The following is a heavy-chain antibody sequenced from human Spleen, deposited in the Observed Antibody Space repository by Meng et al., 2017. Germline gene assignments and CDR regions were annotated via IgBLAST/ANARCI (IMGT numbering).Heavy chain of an antibody. V-gene: IGHV1-2*06. CDR1: GYTFTSYG. CDR3: ERKEHGYSGYRFDY. J-gene: IGHJ4*02. CDR2: INPNSGGT. Sequence: ASVKVSCKASGYTFTSYGIDWVRQAPGQGLEWMGRINPNSGGTNYAQKFQGRVNMTRDTYNSTAYMELISLRSDETAVYYCERKEHGYSGYRFDYWGQGTLVTVSS. D-gene: IGHD5-12*01.